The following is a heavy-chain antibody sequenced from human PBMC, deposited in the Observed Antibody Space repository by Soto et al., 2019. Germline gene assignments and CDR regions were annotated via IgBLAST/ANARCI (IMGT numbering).Heavy chain of an antibody. Sequence: QVQLVQSGAEVQKPGSSVKVSCKASGGTFSSYTISWVRQAPGQGLDWMGRIIPILGIANYAQKFQGRVTITADKSRSTAYRAECSLRTKDRAVNYCARDVRDQGGGIGYWGQGTLDTVAS. CDR3: ARDVRDQGGGIGY. CDR2: IIPILGIA. CDR1: GGTFSSYT. D-gene: IGHD3-16*01. J-gene: IGHJ4*02. V-gene: IGHV1-69*08.